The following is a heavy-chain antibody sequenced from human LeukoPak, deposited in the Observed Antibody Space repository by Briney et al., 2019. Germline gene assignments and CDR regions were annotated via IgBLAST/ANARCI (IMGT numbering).Heavy chain of an antibody. V-gene: IGHV5-51*01. CDR3: ARRPPPYSSSNYGMDV. CDR2: IYPGDSDT. J-gene: IGHJ6*02. D-gene: IGHD6-6*01. Sequence: GESLKISCKGSGYSFTSYWIGWVRQMPGKGLKWMGIIYPGDSDTRYSPSFQGQVTISADKSISTAYLQWSSLKASDTAMYYCARRPPPYSSSNYGMDVWGQGTTVTVSS. CDR1: GYSFTSYW.